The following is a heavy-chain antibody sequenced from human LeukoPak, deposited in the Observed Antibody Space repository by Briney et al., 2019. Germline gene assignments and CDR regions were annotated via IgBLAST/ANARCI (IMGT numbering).Heavy chain of an antibody. V-gene: IGHV3-23*01. Sequence: PGGSLRLSCAASGFTFSNYAMSWVRQAPGKGLEWVSAISGSGGSTYYAESVKGRFTISRDNSKNTLYLQMNSLRAEDTAVYYCARARWSSSWYYFDYWGQGTLVTVSS. CDR3: ARARWSSSWYYFDY. J-gene: IGHJ4*02. CDR2: ISGSGGST. CDR1: GFTFSNYA. D-gene: IGHD6-13*01.